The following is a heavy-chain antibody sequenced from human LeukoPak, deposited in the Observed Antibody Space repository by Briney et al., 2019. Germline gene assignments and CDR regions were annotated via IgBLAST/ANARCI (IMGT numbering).Heavy chain of an antibody. D-gene: IGHD5-18*01. J-gene: IGHJ4*02. CDR1: GVSINTCCYY. CDR2: KYYSGST. V-gene: IGHV4-61*01. Sequence: SETLSLTCAVSGVSINTCCYYWSWIRQPPGKGLGWIGYKYYSGSTRYNSSLRSRLTISLDTSNNQFSLRLSSVTAADTAVYCCVRGRSYGFDFDSWGPGTLVIVSS. CDR3: VRGRSYGFDFDS.